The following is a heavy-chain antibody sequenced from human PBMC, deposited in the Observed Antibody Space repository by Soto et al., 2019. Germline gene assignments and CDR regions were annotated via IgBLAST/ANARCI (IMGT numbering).Heavy chain of an antibody. CDR1: GGSVSSDRYF. V-gene: IGHV4-61*01. J-gene: IGHJ4*02. CDR3: ARIAVGATLXL. Sequence: SETLSLTFSVSGGSVSSDRYFWTWIRQPPGKGLELIAYISYTGDTNYNPSLKSRVTISVDTSMNQFSLTLTSVTAADTAVYFCARIAVGATLXLWGPGSMVTV. CDR2: ISYTGDT. D-gene: IGHD1-26*01.